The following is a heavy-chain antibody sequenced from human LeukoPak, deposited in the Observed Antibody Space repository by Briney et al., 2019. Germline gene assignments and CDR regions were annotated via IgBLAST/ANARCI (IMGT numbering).Heavy chain of an antibody. J-gene: IGHJ4*02. CDR3: ARDWTELGIAVAGSTGVIVGLLDY. V-gene: IGHV4-61*02. CDR2: IYTSGST. CDR1: GGSISSGSYY. Sequence: SETLSLTCTVSGGSISSGSYYWSWIRQPAGKGLEWIGRIYTSGSTNYNPSLKSRVTISVDTSKNQFSLKLSSVTAADTAVYYCARDWTELGIAVAGSTGVIVGLLDYWGQGTLVTVSS. D-gene: IGHD6-19*01.